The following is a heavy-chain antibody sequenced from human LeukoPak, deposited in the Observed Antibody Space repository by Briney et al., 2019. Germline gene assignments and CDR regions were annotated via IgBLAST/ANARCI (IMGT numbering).Heavy chain of an antibody. Sequence: SPGGSLRLSCAASGFTFRTYTMNWVRQAPGKGLEWVAPISGSGNYIFYTDSVKGRFTISRDNAKNSLYLQMTSLRAEDTAVYYCTRVANGGTSRDFWGQGTLVTVSS. CDR3: TRVANGGTSRDF. V-gene: IGHV3-21*01. D-gene: IGHD1-14*01. J-gene: IGHJ4*02. CDR1: GFTFRTYT. CDR2: ISGSGNYI.